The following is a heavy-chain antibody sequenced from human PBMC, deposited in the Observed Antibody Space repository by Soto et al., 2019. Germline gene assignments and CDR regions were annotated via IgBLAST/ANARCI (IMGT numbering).Heavy chain of an antibody. CDR3: APRERIAAPFDY. Sequence: SETLSLTCTVSGGSISSYYWSWIRQPPGKGLEWIGYIYYSGSTNYDPSLKSRVTISVDTSKNQFSLKLSSVTAADTAVYYCAPRERIAAPFDYWGQETLVTVPS. CDR1: GGSISSYY. CDR2: IYYSGST. D-gene: IGHD6-6*01. V-gene: IGHV4-59*08. J-gene: IGHJ4*02.